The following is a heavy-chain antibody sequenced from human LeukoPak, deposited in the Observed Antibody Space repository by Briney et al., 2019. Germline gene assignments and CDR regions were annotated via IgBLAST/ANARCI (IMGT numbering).Heavy chain of an antibody. CDR1: GYTFTGYY. CDR2: INPNSGGT. D-gene: IGHD2-15*01. Sequence: GASVKVSCKASGYTFTGYYMHWVRQAPGQGLEWMGRINPNSGGTNYAQKLQGRVTMTRDTSISTAYMELSRLRSDDTAVYYCARAPGYCSGGSCYTYYFDYWGQGTLVTVSS. V-gene: IGHV1-2*06. CDR3: ARAPGYCSGGSCYTYYFDY. J-gene: IGHJ4*02.